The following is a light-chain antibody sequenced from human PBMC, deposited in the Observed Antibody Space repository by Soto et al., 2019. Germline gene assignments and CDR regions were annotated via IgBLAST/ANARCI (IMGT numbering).Light chain of an antibody. V-gene: IGKV3-20*01. CDR1: QSVGSD. CDR3: QQYGSSSWT. J-gene: IGKJ1*01. CDR2: GAS. Sequence: EIVMTQSPATLSVSPGERATLSCRASQSVGSDLAWYQQKPGQAPRLLIYGASSRATGIPDRFSGSGSGTEFTLTISRLEPEDFAVYYCQQYGSSSWTFGQGTKVDIK.